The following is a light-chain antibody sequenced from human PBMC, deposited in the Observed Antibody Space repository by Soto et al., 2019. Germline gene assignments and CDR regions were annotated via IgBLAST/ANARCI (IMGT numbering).Light chain of an antibody. CDR2: GAS. J-gene: IGKJ3*01. CDR1: QSVSSSY. V-gene: IGKV3-20*01. Sequence: EIVLTQSPGTLSLSPGERATLSCRASQSVSSSYLAWYQQKPGQAPRLLIYGASSRATGIPDRFSGSGSGTDFTLTISRLEPEDFAVYYCQQYGGSPSTFGPGT. CDR3: QQYGGSPST.